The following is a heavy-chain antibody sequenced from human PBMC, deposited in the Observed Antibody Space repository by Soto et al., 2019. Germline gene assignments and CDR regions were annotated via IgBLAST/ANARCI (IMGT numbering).Heavy chain of an antibody. V-gene: IGHV3-53*04. CDR3: ASHWNLAWFDP. CDR2: IYSGGST. Sequence: PGGSLRLSCAASGFTVSSNYMSWVRQAPGKGLEWVSVIYSGGSTYYADSVKDRFTISRHNSKNTLYLQMNSLRAEDTAVYYCASHWNLAWFDPWGQGTLVTVSS. J-gene: IGHJ5*02. CDR1: GFTVSSNY. D-gene: IGHD1-7*01.